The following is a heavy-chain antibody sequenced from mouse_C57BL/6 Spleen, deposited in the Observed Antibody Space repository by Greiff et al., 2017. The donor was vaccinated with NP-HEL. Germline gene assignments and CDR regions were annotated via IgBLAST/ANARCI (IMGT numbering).Heavy chain of an antibody. CDR1: GFTFSDYG. J-gene: IGHJ2*01. Sequence: EVKLVESGGGLVKPGGSLKLSCAASGFTFSDYGMHWVRQAPEKGLEWVAYISSGSSTIYYADTVKGRFTISRDNAKNTLFLQMTGQKSEDTAMYYCAWLGTVVAFDYWGQGTTLTVSS. D-gene: IGHD1-1*01. CDR3: AWLGTVVAFDY. CDR2: ISSGSSTI. V-gene: IGHV5-17*01.